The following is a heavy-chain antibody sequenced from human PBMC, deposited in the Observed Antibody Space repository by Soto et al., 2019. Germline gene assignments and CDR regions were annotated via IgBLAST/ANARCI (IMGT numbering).Heavy chain of an antibody. J-gene: IGHJ4*02. D-gene: IGHD4-17*01. CDR1: GFTVSSDY. V-gene: IGHV3-53*05. CDR2: IYSGGST. Sequence: PGGSLRLSCAASGFTVSSDYMTWVRQAPGKGLEWVSVIYSGGSTYYADSVKGRFTISRDNSKNTVYLQMNSLRLEDTAVYYCARGPSYSDSYFDYWGQGTLVTVSS. CDR3: ARGPSYSDSYFDY.